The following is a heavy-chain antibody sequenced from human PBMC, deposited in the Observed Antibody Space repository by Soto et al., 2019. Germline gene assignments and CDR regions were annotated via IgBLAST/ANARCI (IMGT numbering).Heavy chain of an antibody. CDR1: GYTFTSYD. CDR2: MNPNSGNT. Sequence: ASEKVSCKASGYTFTSYDINWVRQATGQGLEWMGWMNPNSGNTGYAQKLQGRVTMTTDTSTSTAYMELRSLRSDDTAVYYCARVGGYSGPSPVGYMDVWGKGTTVTVSS. J-gene: IGHJ6*03. V-gene: IGHV1-8*01. D-gene: IGHD5-12*01. CDR3: ARVGGYSGPSPVGYMDV.